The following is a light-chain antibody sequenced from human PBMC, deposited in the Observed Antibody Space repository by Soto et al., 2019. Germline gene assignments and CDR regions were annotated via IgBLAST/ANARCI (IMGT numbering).Light chain of an antibody. V-gene: IGKV1-39*01. CDR1: QSISSY. CDR3: QQSYSTLYT. CDR2: TAS. Sequence: DIQMTQSPSSLSASLGDRVTIACRASQSISSYLNWYQVRPGKAPKLLIYTASSLQSGVPSRFSGSGTGTDFTLTISSLQREDFATYYCQQSYSTLYTFGQGTKLEIK. J-gene: IGKJ2*01.